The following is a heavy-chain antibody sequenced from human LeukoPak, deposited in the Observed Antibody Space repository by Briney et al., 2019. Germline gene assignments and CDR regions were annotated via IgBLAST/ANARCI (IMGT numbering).Heavy chain of an antibody. CDR2: IYYSGST. Sequence: SETLSLTCTVSGGSISSSSYYWGWIRQPPGKGLEWLGSIYYSGSTYYNPSLKSRVTISVDTSKNQFSLKLSSVTAADTAVYYCARHGPSGYSYALDAFDIWGQGTMVTVSS. V-gene: IGHV4-39*01. CDR3: ARHGPSGYSYALDAFDI. J-gene: IGHJ3*02. CDR1: GGSISSSSYY. D-gene: IGHD5-18*01.